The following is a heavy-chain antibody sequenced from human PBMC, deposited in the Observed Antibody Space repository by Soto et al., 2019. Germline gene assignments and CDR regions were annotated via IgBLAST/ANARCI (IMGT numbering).Heavy chain of an antibody. CDR3: ARGRGITIFGVVTAHHYFDY. Sequence: SETLSLTCAVYGGSLSGYYWSWIRQPPGKGLEWIGEINHSGSTNYNPSLKSRVTISVDTSKNQFSLKLSSVTAADTAVYYCARGRGITIFGVVTAHHYFDYWGQGTLVTVSS. J-gene: IGHJ4*02. CDR1: GGSLSGYY. D-gene: IGHD3-3*01. V-gene: IGHV4-34*01. CDR2: INHSGST.